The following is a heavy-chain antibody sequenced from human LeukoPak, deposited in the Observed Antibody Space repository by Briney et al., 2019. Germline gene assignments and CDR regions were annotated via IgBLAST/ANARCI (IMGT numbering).Heavy chain of an antibody. Sequence: NTSETLSLTCTVSGGSISSYYWSWIRQPPGKGLEWIGYIYYSGSTNYNPSLKSRVTISVDTSKNQFSLKLSSVTAADTAVYYCARGATPPFGGYYWFDPWGQGTLVTVSS. D-gene: IGHD3-22*01. V-gene: IGHV4-59*01. CDR3: ARGATPPFGGYYWFDP. CDR1: GGSISSYY. CDR2: IYYSGST. J-gene: IGHJ5*02.